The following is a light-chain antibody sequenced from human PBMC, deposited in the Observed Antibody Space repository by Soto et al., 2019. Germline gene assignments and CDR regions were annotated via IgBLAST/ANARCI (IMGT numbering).Light chain of an antibody. CDR1: QSVSSS. Sequence: EIVLTQSPATMSVSPGETATLSCRASQSVSSSLAWYQQTPGRAPRLLIYGASNRATDIPTRFSGSGSGTEFTLTISGLQSEDFAVYCCQQYNNWPPLTFGGGTRVNIK. V-gene: IGKV3-15*01. CDR2: GAS. J-gene: IGKJ4*01. CDR3: QQYNNWPPLT.